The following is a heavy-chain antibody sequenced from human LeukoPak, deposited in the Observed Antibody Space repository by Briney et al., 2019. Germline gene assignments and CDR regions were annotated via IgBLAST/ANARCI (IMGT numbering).Heavy chain of an antibody. J-gene: IGHJ5*02. CDR1: GYTFTSYD. CDR2: IIPIFGTA. V-gene: IGHV1-69*13. Sequence: GASVKVSCKASGYTFTSYDINWVRQAPGQGLEWMGGIIPIFGTANYAQKFQGRVTITADEFTSAAYMELSSLRSEDTAVYYCARLFTPRYCSTTSCYWKGWFDPWGQGTLVTVSS. CDR3: ARLFTPRYCSTTSCYWKGWFDP. D-gene: IGHD2-2*01.